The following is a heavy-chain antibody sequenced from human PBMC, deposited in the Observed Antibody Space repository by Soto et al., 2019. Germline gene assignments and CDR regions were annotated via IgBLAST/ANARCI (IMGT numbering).Heavy chain of an antibody. J-gene: IGHJ3*01. CDR3: ARERLPGAGMYAFDF. V-gene: IGHV3-13*01. CDR2: VGSAVDT. CDR1: GFTFNSYE. Sequence: EVQLVESGGGLVQPGGSLRLSCAASGFTFNSYEIHWVRQATGRGLEWVSAVGSAVDTFYRDSVRGGFTISRESAKNSLHLQMNSLRAEDTAVYYCARERLPGAGMYAFDFWGQGTMVTVSS. D-gene: IGHD1-20*01.